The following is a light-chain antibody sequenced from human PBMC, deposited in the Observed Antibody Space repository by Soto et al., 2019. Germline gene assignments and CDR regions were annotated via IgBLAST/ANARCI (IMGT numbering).Light chain of an antibody. J-gene: IGLJ3*02. CDR2: DND. CDR1: SSNIGNNY. CDR3: GSWDSTLSSVV. Sequence: QSVLTQPPSVSAAPGLKVTISCSGSSSNIGNNYVSWYQQFPGTAPKVIIFDNDERPSGTPDRFSGSKSGTSATLVITELQTGDEADYYCGSWDSTLSSVVFGGGTKLTVL. V-gene: IGLV1-51*01.